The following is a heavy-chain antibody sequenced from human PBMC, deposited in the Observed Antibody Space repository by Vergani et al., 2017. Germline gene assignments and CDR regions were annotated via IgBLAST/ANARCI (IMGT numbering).Heavy chain of an antibody. CDR2: INPSGGST. CDR3: ARDALEQQWLVHGNYMDV. V-gene: IGHV1-46*01. Sequence: QVQLVQSGAEVKKPGASVKVSCKASGYTFTSYYMHWVRQAPGQGLEWMGIINPSGGSTSYAQKFQGRVTMTRETSTSTVYMELSSLRSEDTAVYYCARDALEQQWLVHGNYMDVWGKGTTVTVSS. J-gene: IGHJ6*03. D-gene: IGHD6-19*01. CDR1: GYTFTSYY.